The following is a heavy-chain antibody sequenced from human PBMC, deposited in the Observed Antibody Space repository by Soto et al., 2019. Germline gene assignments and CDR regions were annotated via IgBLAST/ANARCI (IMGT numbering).Heavy chain of an antibody. CDR1: GGSISSYY. V-gene: IGHV4-4*08. CDR3: VRREANDGGRDRLDS. Sequence: SETLSLTCTVSGGSISSYYWSWIRQPPGKGLEWIGYIYSSGSTNYNPSLKSRVTISLDTSKNQFSLKLISMTAADTAVYYCVRREANDGGRDRLDSWGQGTLVTVSS. CDR2: IYSSGST. D-gene: IGHD1-1*01. J-gene: IGHJ4*02.